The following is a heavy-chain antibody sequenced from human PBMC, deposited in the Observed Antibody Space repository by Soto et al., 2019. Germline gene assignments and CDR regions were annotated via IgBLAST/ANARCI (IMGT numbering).Heavy chain of an antibody. V-gene: IGHV3-23*01. CDR1: GFTFSSYA. J-gene: IGHJ6*02. CDR3: AKGAANHWGHYYYGMDV. Sequence: GGSLRLSCAASGFTFSSYAMSWVRQAPGKGLEWVSAISGSGGSTYYADSVKGRFTISRDNSKNTLYLQMNSLRAEDTAVYYCAKGAANHWGHYYYGMDVWGQGTTVTVSS. CDR2: ISGSGGST. D-gene: IGHD3-16*01.